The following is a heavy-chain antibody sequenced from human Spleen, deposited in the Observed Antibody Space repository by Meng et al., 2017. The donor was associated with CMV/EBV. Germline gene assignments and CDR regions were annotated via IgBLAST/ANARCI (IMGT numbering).Heavy chain of an antibody. Sequence: LTCAVYGGSFSGYYWSWIRQPPGKGLEWIGEINHSGSTNYNPSLKSRVTISVDTSKNQFSLRLTSVTAADTALYYCARGIEARPLNFWGQGTLVTVSS. V-gene: IGHV4-34*01. CDR3: ARGIEARPLNF. J-gene: IGHJ4*02. D-gene: IGHD6-6*01. CDR1: GGSFSGYY. CDR2: INHSGST.